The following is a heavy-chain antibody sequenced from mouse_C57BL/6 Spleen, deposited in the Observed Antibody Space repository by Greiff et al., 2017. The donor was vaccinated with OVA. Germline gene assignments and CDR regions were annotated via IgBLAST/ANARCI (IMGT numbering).Heavy chain of an antibody. Sequence: VKQSCKASGYTFTSYWMHWVKQRPGRGLEWIGRIDPNSGGTKYNEKFKSKATLTVDKPSSTAYMQLSSLTSEDSAVYYCARDFYGSSLYAMDYWGQGTSVTVSS. CDR1: GYTFTSYW. CDR3: ARDFYGSSLYAMDY. CDR2: IDPNSGGT. D-gene: IGHD1-1*01. J-gene: IGHJ4*01. V-gene: IGHV1-72*01.